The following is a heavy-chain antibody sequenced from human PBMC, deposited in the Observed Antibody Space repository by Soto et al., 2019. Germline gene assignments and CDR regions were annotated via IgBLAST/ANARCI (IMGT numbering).Heavy chain of an antibody. Sequence: QVQLVQSGAEVKKPGASVKVSCKASGYTFTSYGISWVRQAPGQGLEWMGWISAYNGNTNYAQKLQGRVTMTTDTSTSTDYMELRSLRSDDTAVYYCAREVYGDYVGSYGMDVWGQGTTVTVSS. J-gene: IGHJ6*02. CDR2: ISAYNGNT. CDR1: GYTFTSYG. D-gene: IGHD4-17*01. V-gene: IGHV1-18*01. CDR3: AREVYGDYVGSYGMDV.